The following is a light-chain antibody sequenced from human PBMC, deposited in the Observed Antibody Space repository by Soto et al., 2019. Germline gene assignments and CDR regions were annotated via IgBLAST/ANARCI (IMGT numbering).Light chain of an antibody. CDR3: QQYKTSPWT. CDR2: KTS. Sequence: DIHMTQSPSTLSASLGYIVAITCXASQSISSWLAWYQQKPGKAPKLLIYKTSSLESGVPSRFSGGGSGTEFTLSISSLQPDDFATYYCQQYKTSPWTFGQGTKVDIK. V-gene: IGKV1-5*03. CDR1: QSISSW. J-gene: IGKJ1*01.